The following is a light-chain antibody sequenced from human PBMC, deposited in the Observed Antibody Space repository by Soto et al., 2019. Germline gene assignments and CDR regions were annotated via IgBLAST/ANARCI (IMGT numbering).Light chain of an antibody. J-gene: IGLJ2*01. CDR3: SSYAGNYTLD. Sequence: QSALTQPRSVSGSPGQSVTISCTGTSSDVGTYNSVSWYQQHPGKAPKLMIYDVNKRPSWVPDRFSGSMSGNTASLTISGLQADDEADYHCSSYAGNYTLDFGGGTKLTVL. V-gene: IGLV2-11*01. CDR2: DVN. CDR1: SSDVGTYNS.